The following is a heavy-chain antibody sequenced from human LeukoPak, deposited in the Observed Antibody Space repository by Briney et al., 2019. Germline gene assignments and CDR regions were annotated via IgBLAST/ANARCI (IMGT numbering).Heavy chain of an antibody. Sequence: GGSLRLSCAASGFTFSSYWMSWVRQAPGKGLEWVANIKQDGSEKYYVDSVKGRFTISRDNAKNSLYLQMNSLRAEDTAVYYCARDIVVVTAISPYYYYYGMDVWGQGTTVTVSS. D-gene: IGHD2-21*02. V-gene: IGHV3-7*01. CDR2: IKQDGSEK. J-gene: IGHJ6*02. CDR3: ARDIVVVTAISPYYYYYGMDV. CDR1: GFTFSSYW.